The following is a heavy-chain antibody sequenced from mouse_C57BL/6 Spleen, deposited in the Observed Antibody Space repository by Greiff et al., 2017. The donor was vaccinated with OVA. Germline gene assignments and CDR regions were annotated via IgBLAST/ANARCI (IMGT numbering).Heavy chain of an antibody. CDR2: INPSSGYT. J-gene: IGHJ2*01. CDR3: ARVDYGSSPYFDY. CDR1: GYTFTSYW. V-gene: IGHV1-7*01. D-gene: IGHD1-1*01. Sequence: QVQLQQPGAELVKPGASVKVSCKASGYTFTSYWMHWVKQRPGQGLEWIGYINPSSGYTKYNQKFKDKATLTADKSSSTAYMQLSSLTSEDSAVYYCARVDYGSSPYFDYWGQGTTLTVSS.